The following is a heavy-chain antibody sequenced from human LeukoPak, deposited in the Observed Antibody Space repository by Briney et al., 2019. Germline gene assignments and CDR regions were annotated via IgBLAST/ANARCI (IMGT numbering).Heavy chain of an antibody. V-gene: IGHV1-2*02. CDR1: GYTFTGYY. J-gene: IGHJ4*02. CDR2: INPNSGGT. CDR3: ARDLEDIKYSSGWTTWGY. D-gene: IGHD6-19*01. Sequence: ASVKVSCKASGYTFTGYYMHWVRQAPGQGLEWMGWINPNSGGTNYAQKFQGRVTMTRDTSISTAYMELSRLRSDDTAVYYCARDLEDIKYSSGWTTWGYWGQGTLVTVSS.